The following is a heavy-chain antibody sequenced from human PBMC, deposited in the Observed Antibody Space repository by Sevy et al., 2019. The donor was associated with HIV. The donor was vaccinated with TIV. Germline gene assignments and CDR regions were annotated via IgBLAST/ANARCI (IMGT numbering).Heavy chain of an antibody. CDR2: IVVGSGDT. D-gene: IGHD2-15*01. V-gene: IGHV1-58*01. J-gene: IGHJ6*02. Sequence: ASVKVSCKASSFTFTNSAVQWVRQARGQRLEWIGWIVVGSGDTNYAHSFQERVTISRDMSTATVSMELSGLRSEDTAVYYCAAESRGSCSGSSCSVENGMDVWGPGTTVTVSS. CDR3: AAESRGSCSGSSCSVENGMDV. CDR1: SFTFTNSA.